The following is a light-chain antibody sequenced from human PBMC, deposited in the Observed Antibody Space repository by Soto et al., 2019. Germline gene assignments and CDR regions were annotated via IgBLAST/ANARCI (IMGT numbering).Light chain of an antibody. CDR1: QSIGSW. Sequence: DIHMTQSPSTLSASVGDRVTITCRASQSIGSWLAWYQQRPGEVPRLLIFKASSLESGVPSRFSGSGSGTEFTLTISSLQPEDFATYYCQQYNSYSRTFGQGTKVEIK. V-gene: IGKV1-5*03. J-gene: IGKJ1*01. CDR2: KAS. CDR3: QQYNSYSRT.